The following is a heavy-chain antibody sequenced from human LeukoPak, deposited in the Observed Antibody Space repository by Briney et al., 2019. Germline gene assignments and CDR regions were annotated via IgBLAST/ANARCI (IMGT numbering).Heavy chain of an antibody. CDR1: GYTFTSYA. D-gene: IGHD6-13*01. J-gene: IGHJ4*02. CDR3: ARVVSWYHYFDY. Sequence: ASVKVSCTASGYTFTSYAMHWVRQAPGQRLEWMGWINAGNGNTKYSQKFQGRVTITRDTSASTAYMELSSLRSEDTAVYYCARVVSWYHYFDYWGQGTLVTVSS. V-gene: IGHV1-3*01. CDR2: INAGNGNT.